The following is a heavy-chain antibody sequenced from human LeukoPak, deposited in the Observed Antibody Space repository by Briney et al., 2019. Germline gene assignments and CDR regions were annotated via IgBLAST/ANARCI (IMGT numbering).Heavy chain of an antibody. D-gene: IGHD3-10*01. Sequence: KPSETLSLTCTVSGGSISSGDYYWSWIRQPPGKGLEWIGYIYYSGSTYYNPSLKSRVTISVDTSKNQFSLKLSSVTAADTAVYYCARAKGVRGVGAFDIWGQGTMVTVSS. CDR1: GGSISSGDYY. CDR3: ARAKGVRGVGAFDI. CDR2: IYYSGST. J-gene: IGHJ3*02. V-gene: IGHV4-30-4*08.